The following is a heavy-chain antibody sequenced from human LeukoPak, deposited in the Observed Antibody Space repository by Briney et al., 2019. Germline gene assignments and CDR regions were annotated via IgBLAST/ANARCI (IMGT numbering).Heavy chain of an antibody. CDR3: ARDRYYDILTGYYLLMDY. Sequence: GASVKVSCKASGYTFTSYGISWVRQAPGQGLEWTGWISAYNGNTNYAQKLQGRVTMTTDTSTSTAYMELRSLRSDDTAVYYCARDRYYDILTGYYLLMDYWGQGTLVTVSS. CDR1: GYTFTSYG. J-gene: IGHJ4*02. CDR2: ISAYNGNT. D-gene: IGHD3-9*01. V-gene: IGHV1-18*01.